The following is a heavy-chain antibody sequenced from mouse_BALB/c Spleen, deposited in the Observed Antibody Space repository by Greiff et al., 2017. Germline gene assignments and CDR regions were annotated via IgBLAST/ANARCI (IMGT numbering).Heavy chain of an antibody. CDR1: GYAFSSSW. V-gene: IGHV1-82*01. Sequence: QVQLKESGPELVKPGASVKISCKASGYAFSSSWMNWVKQRPGQGLEWIGRIYPGDGDTKYNGKFKGKATLTADKSSSTAYMQLSSLTSVDSAVYFCNWDDAMDYWGQGTSVTVSS. D-gene: IGHD4-1*02. CDR3: NWDDAMDY. J-gene: IGHJ4*01. CDR2: IYPGDGDT.